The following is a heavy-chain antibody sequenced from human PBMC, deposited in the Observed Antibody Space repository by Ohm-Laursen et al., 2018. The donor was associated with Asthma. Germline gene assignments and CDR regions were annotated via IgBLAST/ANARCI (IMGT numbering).Heavy chain of an antibody. CDR2: ISGSGGST. Sequence: SLRLSCAASGFTFSSYAMSWVRQAPGKGLEWVSAISGSGGSTYYADSVKGRFTISRDNSKNTLYLQMNSLRAEDTAVYYCAKDLVEATQASGMDVWGQGTTVTVSS. CDR1: GFTFSSYA. CDR3: AKDLVEATQASGMDV. V-gene: IGHV3-23*01. D-gene: IGHD2-8*02. J-gene: IGHJ6*02.